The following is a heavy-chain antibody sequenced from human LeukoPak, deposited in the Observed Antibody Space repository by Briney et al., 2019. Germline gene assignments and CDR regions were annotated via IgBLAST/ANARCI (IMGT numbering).Heavy chain of an antibody. V-gene: IGHV1-24*01. D-gene: IGHD1-26*01. CDR1: GYTLTELS. CDR3: ATGVGAGVGATPYGMDV. CDR2: FDPEDGET. J-gene: IGHJ6*02. Sequence: ASVKVSCKVSGYTLTELSMHWVRQAPGKGLEWMGGFDPEDGETIYAQKFQGRVTMTEDTSTDTACMELSSLRSEDTAVYYCATGVGAGVGATPYGMDVWGQGTTVTVSS.